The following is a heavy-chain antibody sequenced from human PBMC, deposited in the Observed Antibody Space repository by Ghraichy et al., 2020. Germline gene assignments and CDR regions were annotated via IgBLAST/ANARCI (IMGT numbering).Heavy chain of an antibody. Sequence: GSLRLSCEASGFTITWYWMTWVRQAPGKGLEWVAHIKPDGGEENYADFVKGRFTISRDNAKNSLSLQMNSLRADDTAVYYCAKDRRVTLRGQGNLVTVSS. CDR2: IKPDGGEE. CDR1: GFTITWYW. J-gene: IGHJ4*02. CDR3: AKDRRVTL. V-gene: IGHV3-7*03.